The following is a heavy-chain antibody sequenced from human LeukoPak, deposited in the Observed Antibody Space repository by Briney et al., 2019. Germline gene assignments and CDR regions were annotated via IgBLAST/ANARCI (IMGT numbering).Heavy chain of an antibody. Sequence: SQTLSLTCAISGDSVSSNNGAWNWIRQSPSRGLEWLGRTYYRSKWYNDYAVSMKGRITINPVTSKNQFSLQLNSVTPEDTAVYYCARDAGSSGWYTFDYWGQGTLVTVSS. V-gene: IGHV6-1*01. CDR2: TYYRSKWYN. CDR1: GDSVSSNNGA. CDR3: ARDAGSSGWYTFDY. D-gene: IGHD6-19*01. J-gene: IGHJ4*02.